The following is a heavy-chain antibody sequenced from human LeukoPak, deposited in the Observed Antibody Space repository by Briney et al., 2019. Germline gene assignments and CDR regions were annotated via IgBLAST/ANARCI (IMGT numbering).Heavy chain of an antibody. CDR2: ISSSGSTI. CDR1: GFTFSSYE. Sequence: GGSLRLSCAASGFTFSSYEMNWVRQAPGKGLEWVSYISSSGSTIYYANSVKGRFTISRDNSKNTLYLQMNSLRAEDTAVYYCVLGYCSGVSCYHDYWGQGTLVTVSS. V-gene: IGHV3-48*03. D-gene: IGHD2-15*01. CDR3: VLGYCSGVSCYHDY. J-gene: IGHJ4*02.